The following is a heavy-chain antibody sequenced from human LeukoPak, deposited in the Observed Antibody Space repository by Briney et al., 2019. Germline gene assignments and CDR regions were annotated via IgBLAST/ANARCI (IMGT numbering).Heavy chain of an antibody. CDR3: VRASVLPY. CDR1: GFNFSSYW. D-gene: IGHD3-10*01. CDR2: IKQDGTEV. V-gene: IGHV3-7*01. J-gene: IGHJ4*02. Sequence: GGSLRLSCGTSGFNFSSYWMTWVRQAPGKGLEWVANIKQDGTEVHYVDSVKGRFTISRDNAKNSLYLQVNSLRAEDTAVYYCVRASVLPYWGQGTLVTVSS.